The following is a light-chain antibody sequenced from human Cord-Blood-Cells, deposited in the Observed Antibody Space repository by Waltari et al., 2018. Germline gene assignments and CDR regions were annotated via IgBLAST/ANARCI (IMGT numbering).Light chain of an antibody. Sequence: SSELTQPPSVSVSPGQTARLPCSGDALPQQYAYWYQQKPGQAPVLVIYKDSERPSGIPERFSGSSSGTTVTLTISGVQAEDEADYYCQSADSSGTYWVFGGGTKLTVL. CDR1: ALPQQY. J-gene: IGLJ3*02. CDR3: QSADSSGTYWV. V-gene: IGLV3-25*02. CDR2: KDS.